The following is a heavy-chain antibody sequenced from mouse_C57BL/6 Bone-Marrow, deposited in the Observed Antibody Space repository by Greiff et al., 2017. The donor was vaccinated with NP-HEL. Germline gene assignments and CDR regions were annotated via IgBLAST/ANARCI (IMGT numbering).Heavy chain of an antibody. CDR3: TTMITRPY. CDR2: IDPENGDT. CDR1: GFNFKDYY. Sequence: VQLQQSGAELVRPGASVKLSCTASGFNFKDYYMHWVKQRPEPGLEWIGWIDPENGDTEYASKFQGKATITADTSSNTAYLQLSSLTSEDTAVYYCTTMITRPYWGQGTLVTVSA. V-gene: IGHV14-4*01. D-gene: IGHD2-4*01. J-gene: IGHJ3*01.